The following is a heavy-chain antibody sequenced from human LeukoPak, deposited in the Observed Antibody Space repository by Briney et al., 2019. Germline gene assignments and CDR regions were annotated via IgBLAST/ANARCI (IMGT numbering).Heavy chain of an antibody. Sequence: ASVKVSCKASGYTFTGYYMHWVRQAPGQGLEWVGWINPNSGGTNYAQKFQGRVTMTRDTSISTAYMELSRLRSDDTAVYYCARERIAAAGKNWFDPWGQGTLVTVSS. J-gene: IGHJ5*02. CDR2: INPNSGGT. D-gene: IGHD6-13*01. CDR1: GYTFTGYY. V-gene: IGHV1-2*02. CDR3: ARERIAAAGKNWFDP.